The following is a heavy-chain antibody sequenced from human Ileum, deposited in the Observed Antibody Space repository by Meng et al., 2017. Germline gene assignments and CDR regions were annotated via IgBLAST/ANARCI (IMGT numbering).Heavy chain of an antibody. CDR3: AKEGTATDLPDL. Sequence: QALPTQSRSELKKAGDSVKVSCKASGYTFTTYTINWVRQAPGQGPEWLGWINTNSVSPTYVQGFTGRYVCSLDTFVSTAYLQMSSLKPEYTAVYYCAKEGTATDLPDLLGQGTLVTVSS. J-gene: IGHJ5*02. V-gene: IGHV7-4-1*02. D-gene: IGHD2-8*02. CDR1: GYTFTTYT. CDR2: INTNSVSP.